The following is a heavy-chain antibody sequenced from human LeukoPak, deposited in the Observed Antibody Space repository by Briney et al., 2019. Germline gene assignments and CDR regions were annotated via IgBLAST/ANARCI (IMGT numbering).Heavy chain of an antibody. D-gene: IGHD4-17*01. J-gene: IGHJ4*02. Sequence: GGSLRLSCAASGFTFSSYAMSWVRQAPGKGLEWVSAISGSGGSTYYADSVKGRFTISRDNSKNTLYLQMNSLRAEDTAVYYCAKGNSPTTVTHGTLDYWGQGTLVTVSS. CDR2: ISGSGGST. V-gene: IGHV3-23*01. CDR3: AKGNSPTTVTHGTLDY. CDR1: GFTFSSYA.